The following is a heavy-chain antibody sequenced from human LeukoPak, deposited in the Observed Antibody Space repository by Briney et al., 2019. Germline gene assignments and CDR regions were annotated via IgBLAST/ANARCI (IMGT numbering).Heavy chain of an antibody. CDR2: FDPEDGET. CDR3: ASSDTAKPNDAFDI. CDR1: GYTLTELS. V-gene: IGHV1-24*01. D-gene: IGHD5-18*01. Sequence: GASVKVSCKVSGYTLTELSMHWVRQAPGKGLEWMGGFDPEDGETIYAQKFQGRVTMTEDTSTDTAYMELSSLRSEDTAVYYCASSDTAKPNDAFDIWGQGTMVTVSS. J-gene: IGHJ3*02.